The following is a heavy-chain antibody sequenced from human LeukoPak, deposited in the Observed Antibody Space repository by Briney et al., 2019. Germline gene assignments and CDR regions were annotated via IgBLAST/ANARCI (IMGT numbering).Heavy chain of an antibody. J-gene: IGHJ4*02. CDR1: GGSFSGYY. CDR2: INHSGST. V-gene: IGHV4-34*01. CDR3: ARSMGYDFWSRSFDY. D-gene: IGHD3-3*01. Sequence: PSETLSLTCAVYGGSFSGYYWSWIRQPPGKGLEWIGEINHSGSTNYNLSLKSRVTISVDTSKNQFSLKLSSVTAADTAVYYCARSMGYDFWSRSFDYWGQGTLVTVSS.